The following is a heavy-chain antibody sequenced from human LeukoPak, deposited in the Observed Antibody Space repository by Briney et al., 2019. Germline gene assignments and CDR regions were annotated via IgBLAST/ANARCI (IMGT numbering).Heavy chain of an antibody. J-gene: IGHJ4*02. Sequence: ETLSLTCAVYGGSFSGYYWSWIRQAPGKGLEWVSSISSSSSYIYYADSVKGRFTISRDNAKNSLYLRMNSLRAEDTAVYYCARYPRAAAWLYFDYWGQGTLVTVSS. CDR3: ARYPRAAAWLYFDY. V-gene: IGHV3-21*01. CDR1: GGSFSGYY. CDR2: ISSSSSYI. D-gene: IGHD6-13*01.